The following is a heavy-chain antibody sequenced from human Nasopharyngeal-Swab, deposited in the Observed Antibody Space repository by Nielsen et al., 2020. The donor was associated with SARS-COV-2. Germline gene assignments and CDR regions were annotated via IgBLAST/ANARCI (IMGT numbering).Heavy chain of an antibody. CDR3: TTDFYFDY. Sequence: GESLNISCAASGFIFSASAIHWVRPASGKGPEWVGRIGDKDHNYATTYGESVQGRFTISSDDSKNTAFLQMDSLKTEDTALYYCTTDFYFDYWGQGTLVTVSS. V-gene: IGHV3-73*01. J-gene: IGHJ4*02. CDR1: GFIFSASA. CDR2: IGDKDHNYAT.